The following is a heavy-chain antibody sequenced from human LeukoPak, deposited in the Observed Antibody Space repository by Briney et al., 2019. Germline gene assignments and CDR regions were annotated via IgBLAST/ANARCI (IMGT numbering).Heavy chain of an antibody. J-gene: IGHJ6*03. CDR1: GGSFSGYY. Sequence: SETLSLTCAVYGGSFSGYYWSWIRQPPGKGLVWIGEINHSGSTNYNPSLKSRVTISVDTSKNQFSLKLSSVTAADTAVYYCARRWDYYYYYMVVWGKGTTVTISS. D-gene: IGHD4-23*01. CDR2: INHSGST. V-gene: IGHV4-34*01. CDR3: ARRWDYYYYYMVV.